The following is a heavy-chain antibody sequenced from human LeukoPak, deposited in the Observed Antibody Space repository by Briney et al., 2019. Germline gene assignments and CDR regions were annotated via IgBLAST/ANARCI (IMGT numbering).Heavy chain of an antibody. CDR3: ARDLMITFGGVIPRYFDY. D-gene: IGHD3-16*02. V-gene: IGHV1-18*01. CDR2: ISAYNGNT. J-gene: IGHJ4*02. CDR1: GYTFTSYG. Sequence: PGASVKVSCKASGYTFTSYGISWVRQAPGQGLEWMGWISAYNGNTNYAQKLQGRVTMTTDTSTSTAYMELRSRRSDDTAVYYCARDLMITFGGVIPRYFDYWGQGTLVTVSS.